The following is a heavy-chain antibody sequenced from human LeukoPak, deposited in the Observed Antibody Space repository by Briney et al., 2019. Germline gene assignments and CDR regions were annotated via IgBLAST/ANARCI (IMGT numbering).Heavy chain of an antibody. J-gene: IGHJ5*01. V-gene: IGHV3-30*18. CDR1: GFTFSYG. CDR3: VKDKHRDGYTYGVYDS. D-gene: IGHD5-12*01. Sequence: GGSLRLSCAASGFTFSYGMHWVRQAPGKGLEWVAVISYDGSNKYYADSVKGRFTISRDNAKNSLDLQMSSLRPEDTALYYCVKDKHRDGYTYGVYDSWGQGTLITVSS. CDR2: ISYDGSNK.